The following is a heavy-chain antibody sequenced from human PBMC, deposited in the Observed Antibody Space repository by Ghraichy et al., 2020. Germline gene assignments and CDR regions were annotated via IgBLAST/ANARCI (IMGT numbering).Heavy chain of an antibody. Sequence: LSLTCAASGGTFSDYDRHWVRQAPGKGLEWVAVIWDDGSNNYYAASVKGRITISRDNSKNTLYLPINRLRAEDTDVYYWARGGGYSYGQVDYWGQGTLVTVSS. V-gene: IGHV3-33*01. CDR3: ARGGGYSYGQVDY. D-gene: IGHD5-18*01. CDR2: IWDDGSNN. CDR1: GGTFSDYD. J-gene: IGHJ4*02.